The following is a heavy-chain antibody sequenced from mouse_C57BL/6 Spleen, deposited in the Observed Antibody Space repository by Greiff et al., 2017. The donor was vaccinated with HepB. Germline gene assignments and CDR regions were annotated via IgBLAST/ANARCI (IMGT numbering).Heavy chain of an antibody. CDR3: ARRGYFDY. CDR1: GYTFTSYW. V-gene: IGHV1-69*01. CDR2: IDTSDSYT. J-gene: IGHJ2*01. Sequence: QVQLQQPGAELVMPGASVKLSCKASGYTFTSYWMHWVKQRPGQGLEWIGEIDTSDSYTNYNQKFKGKSPLTVDKSSSTAYMQLSSLTSEDSAVYYCARRGYFDYWGQGTTLTVSS.